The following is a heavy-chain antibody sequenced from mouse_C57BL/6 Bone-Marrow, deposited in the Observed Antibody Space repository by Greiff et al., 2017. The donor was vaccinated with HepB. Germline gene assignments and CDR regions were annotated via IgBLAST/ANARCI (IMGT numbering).Heavy chain of an antibody. J-gene: IGHJ3*01. CDR1: GYTFTSYW. CDR2: INPSNGGT. Sequence: QVQLQQPGTELVKPVASVKLSCKASGYTFTSYWMHWVKQRPGQGLEWIGNINPSNGGTNYNEKFKSKATLTVDKSSSTAYMQLSSLTSEDSAVYYCARGDYDYDEKFAYWGQGTLVTVSA. V-gene: IGHV1-53*01. CDR3: ARGDYDYDEKFAY. D-gene: IGHD2-4*01.